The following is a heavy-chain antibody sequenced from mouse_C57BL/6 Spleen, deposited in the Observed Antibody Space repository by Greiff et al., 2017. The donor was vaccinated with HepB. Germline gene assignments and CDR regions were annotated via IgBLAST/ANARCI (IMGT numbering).Heavy chain of an antibody. CDR3: ARNEYDGGSYYAMDY. D-gene: IGHD2-4*01. J-gene: IGHJ4*01. Sequence: EVQLVESGGGLVKPGGSLKLSCAASGFTFSDYGMHWVRQAPEKGLEWVAYISSGSSTIYYADTVKGRFTISRDNAKNTLFLQMTSLRSEDTAMYYCARNEYDGGSYYAMDYWGQGTSVTVSS. V-gene: IGHV5-17*01. CDR1: GFTFSDYG. CDR2: ISSGSSTI.